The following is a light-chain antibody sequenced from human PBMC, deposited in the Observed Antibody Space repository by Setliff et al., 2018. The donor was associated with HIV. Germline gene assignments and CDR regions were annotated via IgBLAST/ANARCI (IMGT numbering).Light chain of an antibody. V-gene: IGLV1-44*01. CDR2: SNI. CDR3: AAWDDTVNGYV. J-gene: IGLJ1*01. CDR1: RSNIGRNS. Sequence: QSVLTQPPSASGTPGQRVTISCSGSRSNIGRNSVTWYQQFPGAAPKLLIYSNIQQPSGVPDRFSGSKSGSSASLAISGLQSEDEADYYCAAWDDTVNGYVFGTGTQLTVL.